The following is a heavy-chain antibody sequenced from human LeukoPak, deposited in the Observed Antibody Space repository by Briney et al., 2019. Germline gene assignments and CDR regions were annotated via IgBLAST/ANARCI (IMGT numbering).Heavy chain of an antibody. D-gene: IGHD3-10*01. CDR2: IYSGGST. Sequence: GGSLRLSCAASGFTVSSNYMSWVRRAPGKGLEWVSVIYSGGSTYYADSVKGRFTISRDNSKNTLYLQMNSLRAEDTAVYYCARASVGYYGSGSGDAFDIWGQGTMVTVSS. J-gene: IGHJ3*02. CDR1: GFTVSSNY. CDR3: ARASVGYYGSGSGDAFDI. V-gene: IGHV3-53*01.